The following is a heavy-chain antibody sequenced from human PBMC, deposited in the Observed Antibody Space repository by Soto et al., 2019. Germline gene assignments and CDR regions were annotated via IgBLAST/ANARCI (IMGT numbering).Heavy chain of an antibody. V-gene: IGHV1-3*01. J-gene: IGHJ4*02. D-gene: IGHD2-2*03. CDR3: ARAIGYCSSTSCPMVPFDY. Sequence: ASVKVSCKASGYTFTSYAMHWVRQAPGQRLEWMGWINAGNGNTKYSQKFQGRVTITRDTSASTAYMELSSLRSEDTAVYYCARAIGYCSSTSCPMVPFDYWGQGTLVT. CDR1: GYTFTSYA. CDR2: INAGNGNT.